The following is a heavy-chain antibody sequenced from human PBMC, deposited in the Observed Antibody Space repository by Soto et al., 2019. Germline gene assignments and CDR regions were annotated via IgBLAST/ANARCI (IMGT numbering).Heavy chain of an antibody. V-gene: IGHV3-21*01. J-gene: IGHJ4*02. CDR1: GFTFSTYS. Sequence: EVQLVESGGGLVKPGGSLRVSCVASGFTFSTYSMNWVRQAPGKGLEWVSSISSSSSHIYYADSVKGRFTISRDNAKKSRYLRMNSLRAEDTAVYYCAREGCSGGSCYPDYWGQGTLVTVSS. CDR2: ISSSSSHI. CDR3: AREGCSGGSCYPDY. D-gene: IGHD2-15*01.